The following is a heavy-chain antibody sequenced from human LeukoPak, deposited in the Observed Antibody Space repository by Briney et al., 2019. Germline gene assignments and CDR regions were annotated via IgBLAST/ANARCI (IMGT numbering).Heavy chain of an antibody. J-gene: IGHJ4*02. Sequence: ASVKVSCKASGYTFTSYGISWARQAPGQGLEWMGWISAYDDKRNSVQRFQDRITMTTDTSTSTSYLELRNLRSDDTAVYYCARVLVKTRGNYFHDDYWGQGTLVAVSS. CDR1: GYTFTSYG. CDR2: ISAYDDKR. V-gene: IGHV1-18*01. CDR3: ARVLVKTRGNYFHDDY. D-gene: IGHD2/OR15-2a*01.